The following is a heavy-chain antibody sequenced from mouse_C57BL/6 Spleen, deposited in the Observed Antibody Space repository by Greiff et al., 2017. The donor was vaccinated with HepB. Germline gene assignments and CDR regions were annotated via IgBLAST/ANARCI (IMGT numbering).Heavy chain of an antibody. D-gene: IGHD1-1*01. J-gene: IGHJ2*01. CDR1: GYTFTDYN. V-gene: IGHV1-22*01. CDR3: ARLAAYYYGRDYFDY. Sequence: EVKLQQSGPELVKPGASVKMSCKASGYTFTDYNMHWVKQSHGKSLEWIGYINPNNGGTSYNQKFKGKATLTVNKSSSTAYMELRSLTSEDSAVYYCARLAAYYYGRDYFDYWGQGTTLTVSS. CDR2: INPNNGGT.